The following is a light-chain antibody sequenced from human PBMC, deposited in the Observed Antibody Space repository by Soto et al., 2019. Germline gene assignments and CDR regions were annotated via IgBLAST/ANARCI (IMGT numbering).Light chain of an antibody. J-gene: IGLJ1*01. CDR2: DDS. CDR3: CLYAVTFYV. Sequence: SYELAQPPSESVAPGQTARITCGGDNIGSKSVHWYQQKPGQAPVLVVYDDSDRPSGVPERFSGSKSGNTASLTISGLQAEDEADYYCCLYAVTFYVFGTGTKGTVL. V-gene: IGLV3-21*02. CDR1: NIGSKS.